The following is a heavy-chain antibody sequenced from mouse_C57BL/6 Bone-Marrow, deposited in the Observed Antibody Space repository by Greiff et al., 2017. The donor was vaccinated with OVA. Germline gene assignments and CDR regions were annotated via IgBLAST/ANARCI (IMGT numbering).Heavy chain of an antibody. D-gene: IGHD1-1*01. V-gene: IGHV1-15*01. CDR2: IDPETGGT. CDR3: TKPDYYGSRHWYCDV. J-gene: IGHJ1*03. CDR1: GYTFTDYE. Sequence: QVQLKQSGAELVRPGASVTLSCKASGYTFTDYEMHWVKQTPVHGLEWIGAIDPETGGTAYNQKFKGKAILTADKSSSTAYMELRSLTSEDSAVYYCTKPDYYGSRHWYCDVWGTGTTVTVSS.